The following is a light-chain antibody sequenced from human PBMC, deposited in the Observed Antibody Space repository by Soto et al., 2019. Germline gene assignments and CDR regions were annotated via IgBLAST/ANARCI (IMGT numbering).Light chain of an antibody. J-gene: IGKJ1*01. CDR2: GAS. V-gene: IGKV3-15*01. CDR1: QSVSSN. Sequence: EIVMTPSPATLSVSPLERATLSCRASQSVSSNLAWYQQQPGQAPRLLIYGASTRATGIPARFSGRGAGTEFTLTSSSRQSEDVAVYYCQQYNNWPETFGQGTKVDI. CDR3: QQYNNWPET.